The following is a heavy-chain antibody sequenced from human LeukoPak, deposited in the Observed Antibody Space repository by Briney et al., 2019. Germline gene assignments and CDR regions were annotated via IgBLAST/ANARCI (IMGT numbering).Heavy chain of an antibody. D-gene: IGHD2-15*01. CDR3: ARETLSDCSGGSCYTQFDY. V-gene: IGHV1-46*01. Sequence: ASVKVSCKASGYTFTSYYMHWVRQAPGQGLEWMGIINPSGGSTSYAQKFQGRVTMTRDTSTSTVYMELSSLRSEDTAVYYCARETLSDCSGGSCYTQFDYWGQGTLVTVSS. J-gene: IGHJ4*02. CDR1: GYTFTSYY. CDR2: INPSGGST.